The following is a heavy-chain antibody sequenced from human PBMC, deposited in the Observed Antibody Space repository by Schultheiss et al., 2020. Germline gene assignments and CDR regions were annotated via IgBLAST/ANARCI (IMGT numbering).Heavy chain of an antibody. CDR2: INHSGST. CDR1: GGSISSSNW. D-gene: IGHD3-16*01. CDR3: AREGDGFTFDP. Sequence: SETLSLTCAVSGGSISSSNWWSWVRQPPGKGLEWIGEINHSGSTNYNPSLKSRVTISVDTSKNQFSLKLSSVTAADTAVYYCAREGDGFTFDPWGQGTLVTVSS. V-gene: IGHV4-4*02. J-gene: IGHJ5*02.